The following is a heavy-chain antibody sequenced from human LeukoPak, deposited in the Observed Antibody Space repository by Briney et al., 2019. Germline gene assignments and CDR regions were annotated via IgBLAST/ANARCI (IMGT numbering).Heavy chain of an antibody. Sequence: ASVKVSFKASGYTFTSYGISWVRQAPGQGLEWMGWISAYNGNTNYAQKLQGRVTMTTDTSTSTAYMELRSLRSDDTAVYYCAREMATIYYFDYWGQGNLVTVSS. CDR1: GYTFTSYG. J-gene: IGHJ4*02. V-gene: IGHV1-18*01. D-gene: IGHD5-24*01. CDR2: ISAYNGNT. CDR3: AREMATIYYFDY.